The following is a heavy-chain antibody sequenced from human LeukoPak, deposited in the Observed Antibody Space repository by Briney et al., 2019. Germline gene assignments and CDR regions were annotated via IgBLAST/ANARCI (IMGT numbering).Heavy chain of an antibody. CDR1: GYTFTGYY. CDR3: ARAANYDFWDGYYTGPADY. V-gene: IGHV1-2*02. Sequence: GASVKVSCKASGYTFTGYYLHWVRPAPGRGLDWVGCIHPNGGGTNWAQNFQDRVTMTRDPSISTAYMEQNRLRSEDTGVYYCARAANYDFWDGYYTGPADYWGQGTLVTVFS. CDR2: IHPNGGGT. D-gene: IGHD3-3*01. J-gene: IGHJ4*02.